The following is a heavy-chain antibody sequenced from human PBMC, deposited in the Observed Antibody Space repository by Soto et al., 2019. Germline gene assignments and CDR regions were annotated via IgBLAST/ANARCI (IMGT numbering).Heavy chain of an antibody. Sequence: PGGSLRLSCAASGFTFSSYAMSWVRQAPGKGLEWVSAISGSGGSTYYADSVKGRFTISRDNSKNTLYLQMNSLRAEDTAVYYCAKYRGSSSYYYYGMDVWGQGTTVTVSS. D-gene: IGHD6-13*01. CDR3: AKYRGSSSYYYYGMDV. CDR1: GFTFSSYA. CDR2: ISGSGGST. V-gene: IGHV3-23*01. J-gene: IGHJ6*02.